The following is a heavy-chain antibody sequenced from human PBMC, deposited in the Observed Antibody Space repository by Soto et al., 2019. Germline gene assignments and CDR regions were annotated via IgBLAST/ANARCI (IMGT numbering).Heavy chain of an antibody. D-gene: IGHD3-10*01. CDR2: FDPEDGET. J-gene: IGHJ4*02. CDR1: GYTLTELS. V-gene: IGHV1-24*01. Sequence: ASAKVSCKVSGYTLTELSMHWVRQAPGKGLEWMGSFDPEDGETIYAQKFQGRVTMTEDTSTDTAYMELSSLRSEDTAVYYCATDMGLYYGSGSLEDYRGQGTLVTVSS. CDR3: ATDMGLYYGSGSLEDY.